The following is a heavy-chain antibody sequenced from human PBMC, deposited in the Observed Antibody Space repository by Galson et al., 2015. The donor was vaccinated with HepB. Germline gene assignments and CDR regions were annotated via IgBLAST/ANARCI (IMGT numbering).Heavy chain of an antibody. CDR1: GGTFSSYA. V-gene: IGHV7-4-1*02. Sequence: SVKVSCKASGGTFSSYAISWVRQAPGQGLEWMGWINTNTGNPTHAQGFTGRFVFSLDTSVSTAYLQISSLKAEDTAVYYCARGEDYGDYVPFDYWGQGTLVTVSS. J-gene: IGHJ4*02. CDR3: ARGEDYGDYVPFDY. D-gene: IGHD4-17*01. CDR2: INTNTGNP.